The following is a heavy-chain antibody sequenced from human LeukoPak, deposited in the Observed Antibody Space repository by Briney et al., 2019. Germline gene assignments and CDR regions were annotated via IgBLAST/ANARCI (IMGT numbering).Heavy chain of an antibody. V-gene: IGHV3-21*01. Sequence: GXXXXSYSMNWVRQAPGKGLEWVSSISSSSSYIYYADSVKGRFTISRDNAKNSLYLQMNSLRAEDTAVYYCARDGSVVVITLDAFDIWGQGTMVTVSS. CDR1: GXXXXSYS. J-gene: IGHJ3*02. CDR2: ISSSSSYI. D-gene: IGHD3-22*01. CDR3: ARDGSVVVITLDAFDI.